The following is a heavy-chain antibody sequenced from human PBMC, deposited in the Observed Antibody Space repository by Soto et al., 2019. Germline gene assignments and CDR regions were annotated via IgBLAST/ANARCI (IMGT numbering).Heavy chain of an antibody. J-gene: IGHJ4*02. CDR3: GPDTLDY. V-gene: IGHV3-33*01. CDR1: GFMFSSHG. Sequence: QVQLVESGGGVVQPGRSLRLSCAASGFMFSSHGMHWIRQAPGKGLEWVAVIWYDGSNKYYADSVKGRFTISRDNSKNTLYLQRNSLRVEDTAVYYCGPDTLDYWGQGTLVTVSS. CDR2: IWYDGSNK.